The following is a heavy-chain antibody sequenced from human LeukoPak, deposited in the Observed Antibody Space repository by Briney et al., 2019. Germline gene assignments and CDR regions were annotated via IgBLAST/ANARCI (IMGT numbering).Heavy chain of an antibody. V-gene: IGHV4-4*07. D-gene: IGHD5-18*01. Sequence: SETLSLTCIVSGGSISSYYWSWIRQPAGKRLEWIGRIYSSGSTNYNPSLKSRVTISVDTSKNQFSLKLSSVTAADTAVYYCARTTEGGYTYDYFYYYYMDVWGKGTTVTISS. J-gene: IGHJ6*03. CDR2: IYSSGST. CDR3: ARTTEGGYTYDYFYYYYMDV. CDR1: GGSISSYY.